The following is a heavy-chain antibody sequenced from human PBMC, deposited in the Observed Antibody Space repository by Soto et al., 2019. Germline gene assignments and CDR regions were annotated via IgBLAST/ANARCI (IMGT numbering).Heavy chain of an antibody. J-gene: IGHJ5*02. CDR2: IYWDDDK. CDR1: GLSLRTSRVG. Sequence: GAGPTPVNPTRTLTLTCTFSGLSLRTSRVGVGWIRQPPGKALEWLALIYWDDDKRYSPSLKSRLTITKDTSKNQVVLTMTNMDPVDTATYYCAHRISQLELFDPWGQGTLVTVSS. V-gene: IGHV2-5*02. CDR3: AHRISQLELFDP. D-gene: IGHD1-1*01.